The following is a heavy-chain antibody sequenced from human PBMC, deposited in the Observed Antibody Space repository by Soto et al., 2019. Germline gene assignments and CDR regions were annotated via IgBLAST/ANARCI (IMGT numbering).Heavy chain of an antibody. J-gene: IGHJ4*02. Sequence: EVHLLESGGVLVQPGEPLRLSCETSGFTFTNCVMTWVRQPPGKRLEWVSVITTNGHTDYADSVKGRFTISRDNSKNTVYLQMNSLRAEDTAIYYCAKGLLNGRWYAADWGQGTLVTVSS. D-gene: IGHD6-13*01. CDR2: ITTNGHT. V-gene: IGHV3-23*01. CDR3: AKGLLNGRWYAAD. CDR1: GFTFTNCV.